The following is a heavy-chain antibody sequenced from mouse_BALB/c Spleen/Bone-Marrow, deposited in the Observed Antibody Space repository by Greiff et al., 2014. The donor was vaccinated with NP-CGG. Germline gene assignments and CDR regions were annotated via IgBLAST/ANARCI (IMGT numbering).Heavy chain of an antibody. J-gene: IGHJ1*01. Sequence: EVKLVESGGGLVQPGGSLRLSCATSGFTFTDYYMSWVRQTPGKALEWLVFIRNKANGYTADYSVSVKGRFTISRDNSQNILYLQMNTLRAEDSATYYCARDENYDIYWYFDVWGAGTTVTVSS. V-gene: IGHV7-3*02. D-gene: IGHD1-1*01. CDR1: GFTFTDYY. CDR3: ARDENYDIYWYFDV. CDR2: IRNKANGYTA.